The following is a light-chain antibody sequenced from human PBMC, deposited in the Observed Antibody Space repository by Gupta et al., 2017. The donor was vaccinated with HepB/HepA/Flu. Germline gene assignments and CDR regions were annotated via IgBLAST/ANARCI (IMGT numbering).Light chain of an antibody. V-gene: IGLV3-25*03. CDR1: ALPKNF. CDR3: QSADNIGTYV. CDR2: KDT. J-gene: IGLJ1*01. Sequence: LTQPPSVSVSPGQTAKITCSGDALPKNFAYWYQQKPAQAPLMIIYKDTQRPSGLPGRFSGSTSGTTVTFTISGAKAEDDADYHCQSADNIGTYVFGTGTKVTVL.